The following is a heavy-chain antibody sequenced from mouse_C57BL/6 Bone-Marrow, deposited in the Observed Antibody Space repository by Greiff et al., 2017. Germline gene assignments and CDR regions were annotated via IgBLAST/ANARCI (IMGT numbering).Heavy chain of an antibody. CDR2: IYPSSGNT. D-gene: IGHD1-1*01. CDR3: ARSGDLSAAVGYCDV. CDR1: GYTFTSYG. V-gene: IGHV1-81*01. J-gene: IGHJ1*03. Sequence: QVQLQQSGAELARPGASVKLSCKASGYTFTSYGISWVKQRTGQGLEWIGEIYPSSGNTYYNEKFKGKATLTADKSSSTAYMELRSLTSEDSAVYFCARSGDLSAAVGYCDVGCRGITVTVSS.